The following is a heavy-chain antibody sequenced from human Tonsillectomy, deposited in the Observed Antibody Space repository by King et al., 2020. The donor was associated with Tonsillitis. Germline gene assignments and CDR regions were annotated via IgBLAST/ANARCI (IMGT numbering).Heavy chain of an antibody. CDR1: GFTFSSYS. CDR3: ARADPCSGGSCYSPRPNWYFDL. V-gene: IGHV3-21*01. CDR2: ISSSSSYI. D-gene: IGHD2-15*01. Sequence: VQLVESGGGLVKPGGSLRLSCAASGFTFSSYSMNWVRQAPGKGLEWVSSISSSSSYIYYADSVKGRFTISRDNAKNSLYLQMNSLRAEDTAVYYCARADPCSGGSCYSPRPNWYFDLWGRGTLVTVSS. J-gene: IGHJ2*01.